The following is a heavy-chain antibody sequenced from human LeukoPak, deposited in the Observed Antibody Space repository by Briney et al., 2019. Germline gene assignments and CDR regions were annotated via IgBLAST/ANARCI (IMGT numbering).Heavy chain of an antibody. Sequence: QAGGSLRLSCAASGFTFSSYSMNWVRQAPGKGLEWVSYISSSSSTIYYADSVKGRFTISRDNAKNSLYLQMNSLRAEDTAVYYCALGGYYYDSSGSLFDYWGQGTLVTVSS. CDR3: ALGGYYYDSSGSLFDY. CDR2: ISSSSSTI. CDR1: GFTFSSYS. D-gene: IGHD3-22*01. J-gene: IGHJ4*02. V-gene: IGHV3-48*01.